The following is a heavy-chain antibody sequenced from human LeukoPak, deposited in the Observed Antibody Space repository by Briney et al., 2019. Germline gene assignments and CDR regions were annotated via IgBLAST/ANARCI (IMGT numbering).Heavy chain of an antibody. CDR1: GDSINSLDL. CDR3: TGLVGRYSSGLYYYYFGY. CDR2: MYLSGTT. V-gene: IGHV4-4*02. Sequence: SGTLSLTCTVSGDSINSLDLWSWVRQPPGKGLEWIGEMYLSGTTHSNPSVKSRVTISIDKSKNQFFLNLSSVTAADTAVYYCTGLVGRYSSGLYYYYFGYWGQGTLVTVSS. D-gene: IGHD3-22*01. J-gene: IGHJ4*02.